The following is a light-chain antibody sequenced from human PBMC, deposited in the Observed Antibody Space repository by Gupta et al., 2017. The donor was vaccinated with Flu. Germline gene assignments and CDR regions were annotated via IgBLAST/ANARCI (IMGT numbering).Light chain of an antibody. CDR3: AVWDDSLRGWV. Sequence: QSVLTQAPSASGAPGQRVTISCSGGGSNIGRNTVTWHQQFPGTAPKLLIYNNHQRPSGVPDRFSGSKSGTSASLAISGLRSEDEADYYCAVWDDSLRGWVFGGGTKLTVL. V-gene: IGLV1-44*01. J-gene: IGLJ3*02. CDR1: GSNIGRNT. CDR2: NNH.